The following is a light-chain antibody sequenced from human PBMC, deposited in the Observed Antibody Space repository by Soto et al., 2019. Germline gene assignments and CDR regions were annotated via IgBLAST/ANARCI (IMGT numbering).Light chain of an antibody. V-gene: IGKV3-15*01. Sequence: EIVMTQSPATLSVSPGERATLSCRASQSVSSDLGWYQQKPGQAPRLLIYGASTRATGIPARFSGSGSGTEFTLTISSLQSEDFAFYYCQQYNKWPWTLGQGTKVEIK. CDR3: QQYNKWPWT. CDR2: GAS. J-gene: IGKJ1*01. CDR1: QSVSSD.